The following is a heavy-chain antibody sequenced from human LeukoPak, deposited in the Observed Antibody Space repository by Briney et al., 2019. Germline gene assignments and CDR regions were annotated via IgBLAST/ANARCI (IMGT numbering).Heavy chain of an antibody. D-gene: IGHD4-17*01. CDR2: ISYDGSNK. Sequence: GGSLRLSCAASGFIFDHYGMYWVRQAPGKGLEWVAVISYDGSNKYYADSVKGRFTISRDNSKNTLYLQMNSLRAEDTAVYYCAKEKHGATVTSLRAAGLDYWGQGTLVTVSS. CDR3: AKEKHGATVTSLRAAGLDY. V-gene: IGHV3-30*12. CDR1: GFIFDHYG. J-gene: IGHJ4*02.